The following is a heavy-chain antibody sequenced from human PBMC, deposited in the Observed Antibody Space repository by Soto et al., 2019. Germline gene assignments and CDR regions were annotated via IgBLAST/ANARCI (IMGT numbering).Heavy chain of an antibody. CDR2: ISWNSGNI. CDR1: GFTFDDYA. D-gene: IGHD2-2*01. CDR3: TKGASTSCFSAFDL. J-gene: IGHJ3*01. Sequence: EVQLVESGGGVVQPRRSLRLSCSASGFTFDDYAMNWVRQAPGKGLEWVSSISWNSGNIVYADSVRGRFTISRDNAKTSLHLQMNSLRAEDTALYYCTKGASTSCFSAFDLWGQGTMVTVSS. V-gene: IGHV3-9*01.